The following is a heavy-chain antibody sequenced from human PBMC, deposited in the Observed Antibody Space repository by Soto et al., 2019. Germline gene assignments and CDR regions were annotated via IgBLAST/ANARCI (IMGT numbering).Heavy chain of an antibody. V-gene: IGHV4-59*01. Sequence: KASETLSLTCTVSGGSISSYYWSWVRQPPGKGLEWIAYIYYSGSTNYNPSLKSRVTISVDTSKNQFSLKLSSVTAADTAVYYCSRGPSNWFDPWGQGTLVTVSS. CDR1: GGSISSYY. J-gene: IGHJ5*02. CDR2: IYYSGST. CDR3: SRGPSNWFDP.